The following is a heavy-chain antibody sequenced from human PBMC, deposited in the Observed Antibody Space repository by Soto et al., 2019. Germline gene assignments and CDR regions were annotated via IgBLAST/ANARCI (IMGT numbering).Heavy chain of an antibody. V-gene: IGHV1-46*01. CDR2: VNPSGGHT. J-gene: IGHJ4*02. Sequence: QVQLMQSVAEVKKPGASVKFSCKASGDTFSDYYIHWVRQAPEQGLEWMGTVNPSGGHTTYSQNFLGRVTMTRDTSTSTLHMELTSLTSEDTAVYYCASRGHVVVVTAVLDYWGQGTLVTVSS. CDR3: ASRGHVVVVTAVLDY. D-gene: IGHD2-21*02. CDR1: GDTFSDYY.